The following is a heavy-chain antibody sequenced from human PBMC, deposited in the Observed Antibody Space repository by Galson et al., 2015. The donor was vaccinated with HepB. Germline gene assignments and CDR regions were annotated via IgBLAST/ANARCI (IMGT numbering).Heavy chain of an antibody. J-gene: IGHJ3*02. D-gene: IGHD1-7*01. CDR3: ARGNYGRARAFDI. CDR2: IYHSGST. CDR1: GGSISSGGYS. Sequence: TLSLTCAVSGGSISSGGYSWSWIRQPPGKGLEWIGYIYHSGSTYYNPSLKSRVTISVDRSKNQFSLKLSSVTAADTAVYYCARGNYGRARAFDIWGQGTLVTVSS. V-gene: IGHV4-30-2*01.